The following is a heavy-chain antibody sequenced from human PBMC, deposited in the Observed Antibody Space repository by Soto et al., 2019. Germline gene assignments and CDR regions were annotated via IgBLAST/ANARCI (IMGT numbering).Heavy chain of an antibody. V-gene: IGHV4-34*01. D-gene: IGHD6-19*01. CDR2: INHSGST. J-gene: IGHJ3*02. CDR3: ARDLSGRSDAFDI. CDR1: GGSFSGYY. Sequence: SETLSLTCAVYGGSFSGYYWSWIRKPPGKGLEWIGEINHSGSTNYNPSLKSRVTISVDTSKNQFSLKLSSVTAADTAVYYCARDLSGRSDAFDIWGQGTMVT.